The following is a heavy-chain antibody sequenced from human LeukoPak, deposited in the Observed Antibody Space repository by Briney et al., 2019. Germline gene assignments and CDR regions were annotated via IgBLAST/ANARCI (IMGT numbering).Heavy chain of an antibody. Sequence: GGSLRLSCAASGFTFSSYGMNWVRQAPGKGLEWVSYISPSSSTMYYADSGKGRFTISRDNAKNSLYLQMNSLRAEDTAVFYCAREHTPYSSGCTAAYWDQGNLVTVSS. J-gene: IGHJ4*02. D-gene: IGHD6-19*01. V-gene: IGHV3-48*01. CDR2: ISPSSSTM. CDR1: GFTFSSYG. CDR3: AREHTPYSSGCTAAY.